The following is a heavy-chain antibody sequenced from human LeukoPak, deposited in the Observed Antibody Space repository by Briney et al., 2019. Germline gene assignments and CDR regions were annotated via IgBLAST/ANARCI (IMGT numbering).Heavy chain of an antibody. V-gene: IGHV3-7*01. CDR3: AREYYDFWGGYYTGFDF. D-gene: IGHD3-3*01. Sequence: PGGSLRLSCAASGFIFSNYWMSWVRQAPGKGLEWVANIKQDGSENAYVDSVKGRFTVSRDNAKNSLYLQMNSLRAEDTAVYYCAREYYDFWGGYYTGFDFWGQGTLVTVSS. CDR1: GFIFSNYW. CDR2: IKQDGSEN. J-gene: IGHJ4*02.